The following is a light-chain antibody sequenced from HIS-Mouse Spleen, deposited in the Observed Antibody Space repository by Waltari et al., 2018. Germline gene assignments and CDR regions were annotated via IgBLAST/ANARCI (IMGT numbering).Light chain of an antibody. Sequence: SYELTQPPSVSVSPGQTARITCSGDALPKQYAYWYQQKPGQAPVLVIYKDSERPSGSPERFSGSRSGTTVTLTIRGVQAEDEADYYCQSADSSGTYQDVVFGGGTKLTVL. CDR2: KDS. CDR1: ALPKQY. V-gene: IGLV3-25*03. CDR3: QSADSSGTYQDVV. J-gene: IGLJ2*01.